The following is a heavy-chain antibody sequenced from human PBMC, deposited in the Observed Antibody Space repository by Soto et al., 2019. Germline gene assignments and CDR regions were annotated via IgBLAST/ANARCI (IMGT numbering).Heavy chain of an antibody. CDR1: GFTSSSYW. CDR3: ARYLTGLEYYYYGMDV. CDR2: IKQDGSEK. D-gene: IGHD3-3*01. J-gene: IGHJ6*02. Sequence: GGSLRLSXAASGFTSSSYWMSWVRQAPGKGLEWVANIKQDGSEKYYVDSVKGRFTISRDNAKNSLYLQMNSLRAEDTAVYYCARYLTGLEYYYYGMDVWGQGTTVTVSS. V-gene: IGHV3-7*01.